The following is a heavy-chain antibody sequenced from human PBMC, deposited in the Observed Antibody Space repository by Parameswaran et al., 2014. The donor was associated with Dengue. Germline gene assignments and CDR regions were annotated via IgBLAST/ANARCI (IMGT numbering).Heavy chain of an antibody. CDR2: ISAYNGNT. J-gene: IGHJ3*02. D-gene: IGHD3-10*01. CDR3: ARDSFQYYSTPGDAFDI. V-gene: IGHV1-18*01. Sequence: SWVRQAPGQGLEWMGWISAYNGNTNYAQKLQGRVTMTTDTSTSTAYMELRSLRSDDTAVYYCARDSFQYYSTPGDAFDIWGQGTMVTVSS.